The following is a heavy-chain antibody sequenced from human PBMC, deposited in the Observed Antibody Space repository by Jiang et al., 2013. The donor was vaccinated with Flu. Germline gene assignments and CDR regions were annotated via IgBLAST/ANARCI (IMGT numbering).Heavy chain of an antibody. Sequence: GSGLVKPSETLSLTCTVSGGSISSYYWSWIRQPPGKGLEWIGYIYYSGSTTYNPSLKSRVTISINMSKNQFSLKLTSVTAADTAVYYCARVLDSSGWDPRLGNYMDVWGKG. J-gene: IGHJ6*03. CDR1: GGSISSYY. D-gene: IGHD6-19*01. CDR2: IYYSGST. V-gene: IGHV4-59*01. CDR3: ARVLDSSGWDPRLGNYMDV.